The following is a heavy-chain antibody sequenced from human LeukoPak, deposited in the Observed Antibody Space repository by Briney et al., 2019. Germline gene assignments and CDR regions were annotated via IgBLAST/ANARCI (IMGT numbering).Heavy chain of an antibody. V-gene: IGHV3-66*01. Sequence: GGSLRLSCAASGLTVSSKYMTWVRQAPGKGLEWVSIIHSGGDTYYADSVEGRFTISRDNSKNTVYLQINSLRAEDTALYYCARVDAGTVTTFTDAFDIWGQGTMVIVSS. CDR1: GLTVSSKY. CDR3: ARVDAGTVTTFTDAFDI. D-gene: IGHD4-17*01. J-gene: IGHJ3*02. CDR2: IHSGGDT.